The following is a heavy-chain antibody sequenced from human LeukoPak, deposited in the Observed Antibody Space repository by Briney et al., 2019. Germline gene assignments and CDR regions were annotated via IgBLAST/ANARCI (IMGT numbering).Heavy chain of an antibody. V-gene: IGHV4-39*07. Sequence: PSETLSLTCTVSGGSISSSSYYWGWIRQPPGKGLEWIGEINHSGSTNYNPSLKSRVTISVDTSKNQFSLKLSSVTAADTAVYYCARGTGPHFNLYYYDSSGYFGRPFDYWGQGTLVTVSS. CDR1: GGSISSSSYY. CDR3: ARGTGPHFNLYYYDSSGYFGRPFDY. J-gene: IGHJ4*02. CDR2: INHSGST. D-gene: IGHD3-22*01.